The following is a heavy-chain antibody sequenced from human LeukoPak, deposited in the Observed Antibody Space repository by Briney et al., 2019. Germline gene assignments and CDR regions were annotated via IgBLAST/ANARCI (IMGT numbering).Heavy chain of an antibody. CDR1: GGSISSSSYY. Sequence: SETPSLTCTVSGGSISSSSYYWRWIRQPPVEGLQWIGTIYYTGSTYYNPSLKSRITISVPTSKNQFSLKLRTVTAAETDVYYCARAGYGACVGWYFDLWGRGTLVTVSS. CDR2: IYYTGST. J-gene: IGHJ2*01. V-gene: IGHV4-39*01. D-gene: IGHD4-17*01. CDR3: ARAGYGACVGWYFDL.